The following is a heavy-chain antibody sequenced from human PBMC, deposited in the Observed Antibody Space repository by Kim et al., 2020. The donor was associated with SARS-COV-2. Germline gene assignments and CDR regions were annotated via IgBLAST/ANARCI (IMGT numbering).Heavy chain of an antibody. Sequence: YSQSFQGRAAMTRDTSATTAYMELSSLRFEDTAVYYCARGAAGVSYYTYWGQGTLVTVSS. V-gene: IGHV1-3*01. J-gene: IGHJ4*02. CDR3: ARGAAGVSYYTY. D-gene: IGHD1-26*01.